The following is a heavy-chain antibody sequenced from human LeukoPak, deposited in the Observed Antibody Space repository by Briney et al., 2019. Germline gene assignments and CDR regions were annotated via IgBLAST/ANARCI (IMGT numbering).Heavy chain of an antibody. J-gene: IGHJ4*02. CDR2: LLQNGRT. D-gene: IGHD3-10*01. CDR3: ARARESGVFDY. CDR1: GGSISSYH. V-gene: IGHV4-59*12. Sequence: SETLSLTCTVSGGSISSYHWGWIRQPPGKGLEWIGHLLQNGRTDYDPSLKSRVSISVDTSENQFSLKLSSVTAAETAVYYCARARESGVFDYWGQGTPVTVSS.